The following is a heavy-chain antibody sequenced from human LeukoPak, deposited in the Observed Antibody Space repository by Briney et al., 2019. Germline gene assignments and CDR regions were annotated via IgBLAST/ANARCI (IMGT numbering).Heavy chain of an antibody. CDR2: INPNSGGT. J-gene: IGHJ4*02. CDR1: GYTFTGYY. CDR3: ARDRRYYYGSGSPFDY. V-gene: IGHV1-2*02. D-gene: IGHD3-10*01. Sequence: ASVKVSCKASGYTFTGYYMHWVRQAPGQGLDWMGWINPNSGGTNYAQKFQGRVTMTRDTSISTAYMELSRLRSDDTAVYYCARDRRYYYGSGSPFDYWGQGTLVTVSS.